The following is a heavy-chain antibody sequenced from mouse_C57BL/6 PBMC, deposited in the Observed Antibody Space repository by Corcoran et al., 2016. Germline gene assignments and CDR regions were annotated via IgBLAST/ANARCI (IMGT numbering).Heavy chain of an antibody. CDR2: IYPGGGYT. CDR1: GYTFTNYW. V-gene: IGHV1-63*01. J-gene: IGHJ4*01. CDR3: ARYHYGTSYGAMDY. Sequence: QVQLQQSGAELVRPGTSVKMSCKASGYTFTNYWIGWAKQRPGHGLEWIGDIYPGGGYTNYNEKFKGKATLTADKSSSTAYMQFSSLTSEDSAIYYCARYHYGTSYGAMDYWGQGTSVTVSS. D-gene: IGHD1-1*01.